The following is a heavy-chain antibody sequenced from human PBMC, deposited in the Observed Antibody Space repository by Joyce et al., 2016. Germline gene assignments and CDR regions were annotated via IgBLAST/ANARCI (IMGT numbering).Heavy chain of an antibody. J-gene: IGHJ4*02. CDR1: GFIFSSYA. CDR2: ISGSGGRT. D-gene: IGHD3-3*01. V-gene: IGHV3-23*01. Sequence: EVQLLESGGGLVQPGGSLRLSCVASGFIFSSYAMSWVRHAPGEGLEWVTEISGSGGRTYYADSEEGRFTISRDNSKNTLYLQMNSMRAEDTAVYYCAKGTYDDFWNSYNDYWGQGTLVTVSS. CDR3: AKGTYDDFWNSYNDY.